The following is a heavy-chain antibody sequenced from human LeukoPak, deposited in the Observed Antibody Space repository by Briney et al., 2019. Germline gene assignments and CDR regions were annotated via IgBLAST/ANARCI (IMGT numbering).Heavy chain of an antibody. D-gene: IGHD3-10*01. J-gene: IGHJ4*02. CDR2: ISRSSSTI. V-gene: IGHV3-48*02. CDR1: GFTFSSYS. CDR3: ARPHSGHLFDY. Sequence: GGSLRLSCAAAGFTFSSYSMNWVRQAPGKGLEWVSYISRSSSTIYYADSVKGRFTISRNNAKNSLHLQTNSLRDEDTAVYYCARPHSGHLFDYWGQGTLVTVSS.